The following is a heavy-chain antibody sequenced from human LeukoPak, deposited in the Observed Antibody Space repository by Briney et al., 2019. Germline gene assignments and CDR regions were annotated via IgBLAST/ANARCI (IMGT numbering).Heavy chain of an antibody. CDR1: GFPLSSYS. J-gene: IGHJ4*02. CDR3: VRVKGSYFDY. CDR2: ISSSGSAI. Sequence: GGSLRLSCAASGFPLSSYSINWVRQAPGKGREWVTYISSSGSAIYYVDSVKGRFTVSRDNAKNSLFLQMNSPRAEDTAVYYCVRVKGSYFDYWGQGALVTVSS. D-gene: IGHD2-15*01. V-gene: IGHV3-48*01.